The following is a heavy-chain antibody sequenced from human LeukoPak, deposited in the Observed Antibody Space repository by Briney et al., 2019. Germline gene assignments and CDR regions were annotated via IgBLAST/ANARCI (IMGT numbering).Heavy chain of an antibody. CDR1: GFTFSSYG. J-gene: IGHJ4*02. CDR2: ISGSGGST. D-gene: IGHD3-10*01. Sequence: GGSLRLSCAASGFTFSSYGMSWVRQAPGKGLEWVSAISGSGGSTYYADSVKGRFTISRDNSKNTLYLQMNSLRGGDTAVYYCAQGGQLREGGQGTLVTVSS. V-gene: IGHV3-23*01. CDR3: AQGGQLRE.